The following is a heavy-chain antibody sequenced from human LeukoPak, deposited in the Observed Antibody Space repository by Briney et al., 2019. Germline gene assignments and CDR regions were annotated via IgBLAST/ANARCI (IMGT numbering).Heavy chain of an antibody. CDR1: GGSISSYY. J-gene: IGHJ3*02. CDR3: TRTYSETSIDN. CDR2: IHDSGST. D-gene: IGHD1-26*01. V-gene: IGHV4-59*01. Sequence: PSECLSLTCTVSGGSISSYYWSWIRQTPEKGLEWIAYIHDSGSTNFNPSLKSRVTISLETSKNQFSLKLSTVTAADTAVYYCTRTYSETSIDNWGPGAMVSVSS.